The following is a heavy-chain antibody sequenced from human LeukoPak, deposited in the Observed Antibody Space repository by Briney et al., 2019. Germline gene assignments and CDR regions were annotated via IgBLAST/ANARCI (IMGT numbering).Heavy chain of an antibody. Sequence: GGSLRLSCSASRFSFSTYAMSWVRQAPGKGLEWVSAIGASGGTTFYADSAKGRFTISRDNSKNTLFLQMNSLRAEDTAVYYCAKKGCSTSGCPAYFDYWGQGTLVTVSS. J-gene: IGHJ4*02. D-gene: IGHD2-2*01. CDR3: AKKGCSTSGCPAYFDY. CDR1: RFSFSTYA. CDR2: IGASGGTT. V-gene: IGHV3-23*01.